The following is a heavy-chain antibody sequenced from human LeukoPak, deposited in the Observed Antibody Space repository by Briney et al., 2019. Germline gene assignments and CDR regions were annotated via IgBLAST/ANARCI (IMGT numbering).Heavy chain of an antibody. D-gene: IGHD3-10*01. CDR2: IYHSGST. V-gene: IGHV4-30-2*01. J-gene: IGHJ4*02. CDR3: ARGRDYYGI. CDR1: GGSISSGGYS. Sequence: SETLSLTCAVSGGSISSGGYSWSWIRQPTGKGLEWIGYIYHSGSTYYNPSLKSRVTISVDRSKNQFSLKLSSVTAADTAVYYCARGRDYYGIWGQGTLVTVSS.